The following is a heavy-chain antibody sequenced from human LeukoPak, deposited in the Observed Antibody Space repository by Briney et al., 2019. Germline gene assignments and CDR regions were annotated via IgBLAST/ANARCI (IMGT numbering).Heavy chain of an antibody. J-gene: IGHJ4*02. CDR2: THYSGST. V-gene: IGHV4-39*01. CDR1: GGSISSSGYY. CDR3: ARLTTVFTGDY. D-gene: IGHD4-17*01. Sequence: ASETLSLTCTVSGGSISSSGYYWGRVRQPPGKGLEWIGTTHYSGSTYYNPSLNSRVTMSVDTSKNQFSLKLSSVTAADTAVYYCARLTTVFTGDYWGQGTLVTVSS.